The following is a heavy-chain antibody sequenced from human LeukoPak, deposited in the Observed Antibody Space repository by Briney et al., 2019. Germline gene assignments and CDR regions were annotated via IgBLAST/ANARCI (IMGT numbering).Heavy chain of an antibody. D-gene: IGHD2-2*01. V-gene: IGHV3-21*01. CDR2: ISNSGSHI. J-gene: IGHJ5*02. CDR3: ERDYLVKPAAMWWFDP. CDR1: GFTFSSYS. Sequence: GGSLRLSCAASGFTFSSYSMNWVRQAPGKGLEWVSSISNSGSHIYYADSVKGRFTTSRDNAKNSLYLQMNSLRAEDTAVYCCERDYLVKPAAMWWFDPRGQGTLVTVSS.